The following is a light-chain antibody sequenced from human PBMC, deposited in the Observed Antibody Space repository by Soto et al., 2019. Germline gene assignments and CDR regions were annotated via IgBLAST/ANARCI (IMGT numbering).Light chain of an antibody. J-gene: IGLJ1*01. CDR3: CAYAGPITFV. CDR2: EGT. V-gene: IGLV2-23*01. CDR1: SSDVGSYNL. Sequence: QSALTQPASVSGSPGQSITISCTGTSSDVGSYNLVSWYQQHPGKAPKLMIYEGTNRPSGVSNRFSGSKSANTASLTISGLQTVDEAADYCCAYAGPITFVFGTGTKVTVL.